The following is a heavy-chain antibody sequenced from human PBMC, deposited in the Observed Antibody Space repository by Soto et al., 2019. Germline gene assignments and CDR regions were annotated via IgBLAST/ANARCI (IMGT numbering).Heavy chain of an antibody. Sequence: PSETLSLTCAVSGGSMSRYYWSWIRQPPGKGLEWIGHIYDSENTNYNPSLKSRVTISLDTSRNHFSLQLSSVTAADTAVCNLADEASGLVAIGAWGKGTRVT. D-gene: IGHD3-10*01. CDR1: GGSMSRYY. CDR3: ADEASGLVAIGA. CDR2: IYDSENT. V-gene: IGHV4-59*01. J-gene: IGHJ3*01.